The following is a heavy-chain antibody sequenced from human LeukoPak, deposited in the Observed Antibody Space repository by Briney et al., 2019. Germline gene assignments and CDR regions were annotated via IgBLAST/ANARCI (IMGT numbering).Heavy chain of an antibody. CDR3: ARAPDNYGIDDY. CDR2: INPSVGST. D-gene: IGHD5-18*01. J-gene: IGHJ4*02. Sequence: ASVKVSCKTSGYTFTSYYMHWVRQAPGQGLEWVGIINPSVGSTSYAQKFQGRVTMTRDTSTSTIYMGLSSLRSEDTAVYYCARAPDNYGIDDYWGQGTPITVSS. CDR1: GYTFTSYY. V-gene: IGHV1-46*01.